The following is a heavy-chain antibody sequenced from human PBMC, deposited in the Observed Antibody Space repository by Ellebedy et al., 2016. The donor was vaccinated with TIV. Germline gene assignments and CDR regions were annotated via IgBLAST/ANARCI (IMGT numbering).Heavy chain of an antibody. CDR1: GFSFRNYW. J-gene: IGHJ5*02. V-gene: IGHV3-7*01. CDR2: IYQDGSDQ. Sequence: PGGSLRLSCAASGFSFRNYWMGWVRQAPGKGLEWVANIYQDGSDQYYADSVKGRFTISRDNANKSLFLHMNSLRAEDTAVYYCARRGSYGDYAVQINSWLDTWGRGTLVAVSS. CDR3: ARRGSYGDYAVQINSWLDT. D-gene: IGHD4-17*01.